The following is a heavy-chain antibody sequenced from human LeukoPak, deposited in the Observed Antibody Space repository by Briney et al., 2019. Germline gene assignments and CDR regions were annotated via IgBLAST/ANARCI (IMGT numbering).Heavy chain of an antibody. V-gene: IGHV3-7*03. CDR2: INQDGSEE. J-gene: IGHJ5*02. CDR3: ARSNYFDP. D-gene: IGHD4/OR15-4a*01. CDR1: GFPFNIYW. Sequence: GGSLRLSCEASGFPFNIYWMNWVRQAPGKGLEWVANINQDGSEESHVDSVKGRFTISRDNAKNSLYLQMNSLRAEDTAVYFCARSNYFDPWGHGTLVTVSS.